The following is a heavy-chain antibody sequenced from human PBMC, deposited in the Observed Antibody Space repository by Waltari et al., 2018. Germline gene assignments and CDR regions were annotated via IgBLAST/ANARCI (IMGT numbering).Heavy chain of an antibody. J-gene: IGHJ4*02. CDR1: GFTFGSHW. CDR2: IKQDGTKK. D-gene: IGHD3-10*01. CDR3: ARALPGEITVYDY. V-gene: IGHV3-7*01. Sequence: EVQLVESGGGLVQPGGSLRLSCVASGFTFGSHWMSWVRQAPEKGVEWVAEIKQDGTKKYYVDSVKGRFTVSRDNHKNSLFLQMNSLRAEDTAVYYCARALPGEITVYDYWAQGALVTVSS.